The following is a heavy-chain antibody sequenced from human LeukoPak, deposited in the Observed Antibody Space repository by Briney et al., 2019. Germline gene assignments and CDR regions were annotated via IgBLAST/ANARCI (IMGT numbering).Heavy chain of an antibody. Sequence: SETLSLTCAVYGGSFSGYYWSWIRQPPGKGLEWIGEINHSGSTNYNPSLKSRVTISVDTSKNQFSLKLSSVTAADTAVYYCARLVGGVGYYYGMDVWGQGTTVTVSS. V-gene: IGHV4-34*01. CDR1: GGSFSGYY. CDR3: ARLVGGVGYYYGMDV. D-gene: IGHD4-23*01. CDR2: INHSGST. J-gene: IGHJ6*02.